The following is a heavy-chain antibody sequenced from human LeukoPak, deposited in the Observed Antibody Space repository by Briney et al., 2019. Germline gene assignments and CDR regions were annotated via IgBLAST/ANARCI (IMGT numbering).Heavy chain of an antibody. V-gene: IGHV4-61*01. Sequence: PSKTLSLTCTVSGGSVSSGSYYWSWIRQPPGKGLEWIGYIYYSGSTNYNPSLKSRVTISVDTSKNQFSLKLSSVTAADTAVYYCARLGSRRITIFGVVRAYFDYWGQGTLVTVSS. CDR2: IYYSGST. CDR3: ARLGSRRITIFGVVRAYFDY. CDR1: GGSVSSGSYY. J-gene: IGHJ4*02. D-gene: IGHD3-3*01.